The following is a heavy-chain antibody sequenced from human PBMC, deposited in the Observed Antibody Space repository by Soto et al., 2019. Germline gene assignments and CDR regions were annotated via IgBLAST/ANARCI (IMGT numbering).Heavy chain of an antibody. V-gene: IGHV3-23*01. CDR1: EFTFSSCA. D-gene: IGHD2-15*01. CDR3: AKGKGPAHPYCSGGSCYSDVYYYYYYMDV. Sequence: GGSLRLSCAASEFTFSSCAMSWVRQAPGKGLEWVSAISGSGGSTYYADSVKGRFTISRDNSKNTLYLQMNSLRAEDTAVYYCAKGKGPAHPYCSGGSCYSDVYYYYYYMDVWGKGTTVTVSS. CDR2: ISGSGGST. J-gene: IGHJ6*03.